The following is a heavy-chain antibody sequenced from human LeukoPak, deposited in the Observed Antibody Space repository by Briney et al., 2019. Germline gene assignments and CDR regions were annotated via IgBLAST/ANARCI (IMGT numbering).Heavy chain of an antibody. Sequence: GGSLRLSCAGSGFTFSNYWMHWVRQLPGKGLVWVSRIDRVGNRILYADSVRGRFTISRDNAKNALYLQMNSLRPEDTAMYYCVSDSESRSGGDFWGQGTLVTVSS. J-gene: IGHJ4*02. V-gene: IGHV3-74*01. CDR3: VSDSESRSGGDF. CDR2: IDRVGNRI. D-gene: IGHD1-26*01. CDR1: GFTFSNYW.